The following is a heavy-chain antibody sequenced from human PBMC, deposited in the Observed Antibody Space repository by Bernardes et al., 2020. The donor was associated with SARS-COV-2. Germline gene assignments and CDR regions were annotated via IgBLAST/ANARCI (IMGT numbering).Heavy chain of an antibody. CDR3: AKDLVVVTAISIPLFDY. D-gene: IGHD2-21*02. CDR2: ISGSGGST. Sequence: GGSLRLSCAASGFTFSSYAMSWVRQAPGKGLEWVSAISGSGGSTYYADSVKGRFTISRDNSKNTLYLQMNSLRAEDTAVYYCAKDLVVVTAISIPLFDYWGQGTLVTVSS. CDR1: GFTFSSYA. V-gene: IGHV3-23*01. J-gene: IGHJ4*02.